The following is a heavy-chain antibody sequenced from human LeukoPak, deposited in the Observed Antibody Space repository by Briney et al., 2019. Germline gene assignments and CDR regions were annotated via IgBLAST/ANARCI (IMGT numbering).Heavy chain of an antibody. CDR1: GFTFSDYY. V-gene: IGHV3-11*04. CDR2: ISSSGSTI. CDR3: ARDSDLEWGDNWFDP. D-gene: IGHD1-26*01. Sequence: PGGSLRLSCAASGFTFSDYYMSWIRQAPGKGLEWASYISSSGSTINYADSVKGRFTISRDNSKNTLYLQMNSLRAEDTAVYFCARDSDLEWGDNWFDPWGQGTLVTVSS. J-gene: IGHJ5*02.